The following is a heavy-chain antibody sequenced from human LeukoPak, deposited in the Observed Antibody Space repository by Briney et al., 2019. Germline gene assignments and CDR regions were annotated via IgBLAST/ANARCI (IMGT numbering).Heavy chain of an antibody. Sequence: PSETLSLTCTVSGYSITSAYYWGWNRQPPGKGLEWIGSFFLKGSTYYNPSLKSRVTISVDTSKNQFSLKLSSVTAADTAVYYCARRGRARKTYYFDYWGQGTLVTVSS. CDR2: FFLKGST. CDR3: ARRGRARKTYYFDY. D-gene: IGHD1-14*01. V-gene: IGHV4-38-2*02. J-gene: IGHJ4*02. CDR1: GYSITSAYY.